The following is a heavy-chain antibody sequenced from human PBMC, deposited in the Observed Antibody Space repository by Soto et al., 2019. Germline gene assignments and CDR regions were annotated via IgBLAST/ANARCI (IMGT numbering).Heavy chain of an antibody. Sequence: GGSLRLSCAASGFTFSSYAMSWVRQAPGKGLEWVSAISGSGGSTYYADSVKGRFTISRDNSKNTLYLQMNSLRAEDTAVYYCAKDRVTYDFWSGYYGGLSYYYYYGMDVWGQGTTVTVS. D-gene: IGHD3-3*01. CDR1: GFTFSSYA. V-gene: IGHV3-23*01. CDR2: ISGSGGST. CDR3: AKDRVTYDFWSGYYGGLSYYYYYGMDV. J-gene: IGHJ6*02.